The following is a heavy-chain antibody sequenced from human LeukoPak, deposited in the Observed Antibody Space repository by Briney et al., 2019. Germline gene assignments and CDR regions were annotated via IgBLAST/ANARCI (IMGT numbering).Heavy chain of an antibody. CDR2: ISWDGGST. CDR1: GFTFDDYA. CDR3: ARGGPDYDILTGYYIPSIDY. D-gene: IGHD3-9*01. Sequence: GGSLRLSCAASGFTFDDYAMHWVRQAPGKGLEWVSLISWDGGSTYYADSVKGRFTISRDNAKNSLYLQMNSLRAEDTAVYYCARGGPDYDILTGYYIPSIDYWGQGTLVTVSS. J-gene: IGHJ4*02. V-gene: IGHV3-43D*03.